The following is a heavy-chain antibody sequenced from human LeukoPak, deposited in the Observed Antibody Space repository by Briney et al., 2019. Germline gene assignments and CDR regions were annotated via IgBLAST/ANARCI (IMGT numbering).Heavy chain of an antibody. Sequence: PGGSLRLSCAASGFTFRSYAMNWVRQAPGQGLEWVSGISNSGGSTYYADSVKGRFTISRDNSKNTLYLQMNSLRAEDTAVYYCANETSSSFDYWGQGTLVTVSS. J-gene: IGHJ4*02. CDR3: ANETSSSFDY. CDR2: ISNSGGST. V-gene: IGHV3-23*01. CDR1: GFTFRSYA. D-gene: IGHD6-6*01.